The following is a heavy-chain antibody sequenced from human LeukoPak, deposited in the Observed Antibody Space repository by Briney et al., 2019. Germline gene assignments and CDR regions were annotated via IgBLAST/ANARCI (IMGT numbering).Heavy chain of an antibody. Sequence: ASVKVSCKVSGYTLTELSMHWVRQAPGQRLEWMGWINAGNGNTKYSQKFQGRVTITRDTSASTAYMELSSLRSEDTAVYYCARFRAVPAAIFDYWGQGTLVTVSS. V-gene: IGHV1-3*01. CDR3: ARFRAVPAAIFDY. D-gene: IGHD2-2*01. J-gene: IGHJ4*02. CDR2: INAGNGNT. CDR1: GYTLTELS.